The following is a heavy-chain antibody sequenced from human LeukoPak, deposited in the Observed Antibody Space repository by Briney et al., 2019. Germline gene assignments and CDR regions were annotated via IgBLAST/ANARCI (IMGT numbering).Heavy chain of an antibody. CDR2: IYYSGST. CDR1: GGSISSGAISSYY. J-gene: IGHJ4*02. Sequence: SETLSLTCTVSGGSISSGAISSYYWSWIRQPPGKGLEWIGYIYYSGSTNYDPSLKSRATISVDTSKNQFSLKLSSVTAADTAVYYCARDRDVGATGGYFDYWGQGTLVTVSS. D-gene: IGHD1-26*01. CDR3: ARDRDVGATGGYFDY. V-gene: IGHV4-61*01.